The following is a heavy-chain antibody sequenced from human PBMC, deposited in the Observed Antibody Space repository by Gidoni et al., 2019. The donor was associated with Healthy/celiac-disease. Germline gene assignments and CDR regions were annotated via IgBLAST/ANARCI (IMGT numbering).Heavy chain of an antibody. Sequence: EVQLVESGGGLVQPGRSLRLSCAASGFTFDDYAMHWVRQAPGKGLGWVSGISWNSGSIGYADSGKGRFTISRDNAKNSLYLQMNSLRAEDTALYYCAKEGGGLGANHAFDIWGQGTMVTVSS. CDR2: ISWNSGSI. V-gene: IGHV3-9*01. CDR1: GFTFDDYA. D-gene: IGHD1-26*01. CDR3: AKEGGGLGANHAFDI. J-gene: IGHJ3*02.